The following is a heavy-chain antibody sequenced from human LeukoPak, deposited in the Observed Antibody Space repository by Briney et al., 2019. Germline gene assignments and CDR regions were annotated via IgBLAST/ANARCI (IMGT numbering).Heavy chain of an antibody. CDR3: ARDRGVAGLFDY. D-gene: IGHD6-19*01. J-gene: IGHJ4*02. V-gene: IGHV3-7*01. Sequence: PGGSLRLSCAASGFTFSSYAMNWVRQAPGKGLEWVANIKEDGGDKNYVDSVKGRFTISRDNAKNSLYLQMNSLRAEDTAVYYCARDRGVAGLFDYWGQGILVTVSS. CDR1: GFTFSSYA. CDR2: IKEDGGDK.